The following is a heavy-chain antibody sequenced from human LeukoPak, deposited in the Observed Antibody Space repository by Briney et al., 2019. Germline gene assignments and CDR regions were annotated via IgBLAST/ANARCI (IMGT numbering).Heavy chain of an antibody. J-gene: IGHJ5*02. CDR2: ISYDGSNK. Sequence: SGGSLRLSCAASGFTFSSYAMHWVRQAPGKGLELVAVISYDGSNKYFADSVKGRFTISRDNSKNTLYLQMNSLRAEDTAVYYCARVGYNCGGDCRDWFDPWGQGTLVTVSS. CDR3: ARVGYNCGGDCRDWFDP. CDR1: GFTFSSYA. V-gene: IGHV3-30-3*01. D-gene: IGHD2-21*02.